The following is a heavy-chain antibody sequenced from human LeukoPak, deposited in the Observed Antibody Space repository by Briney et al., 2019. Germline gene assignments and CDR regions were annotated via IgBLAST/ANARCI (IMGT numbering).Heavy chain of an antibody. V-gene: IGHV1-69*04. CDR2: IIAILGIA. CDR1: GGTFSIYA. Sequence: GSSVKVSCMASGGTFSIYAISGVRQAPGQGLEWMGRIIAILGIANYAQKFQGRVTITADESTSTAYMDLSTLRSEDTAVYYCASNRGTTVTTDYYYGMDVRGQGTTVTVSS. D-gene: IGHD4-17*01. CDR3: ASNRGTTVTTDYYYGMDV. J-gene: IGHJ6*02.